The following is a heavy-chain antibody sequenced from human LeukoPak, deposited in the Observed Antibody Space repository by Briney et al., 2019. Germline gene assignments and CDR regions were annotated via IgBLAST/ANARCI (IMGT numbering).Heavy chain of an antibody. CDR1: GLTFDDYG. Sequence: GGSLRLSCAASGLTFDDYGMSWVRQAPGKGLEWVSGINWNGGSTGYADSVKGRFTISRDNAKNSLYLQMNSLRAEDTALYYCARGGYNWNYEDYWGQGTLVTVSS. J-gene: IGHJ4*02. CDR3: ARGGYNWNYEDY. D-gene: IGHD1-7*01. CDR2: INWNGGST. V-gene: IGHV3-20*04.